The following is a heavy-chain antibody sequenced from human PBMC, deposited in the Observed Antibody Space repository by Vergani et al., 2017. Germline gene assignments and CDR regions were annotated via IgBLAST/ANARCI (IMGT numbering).Heavy chain of an antibody. Sequence: QVQLVQSGAEVKKPGASVKVSCKASGYTFTGYYMHWVRQAPGQGLEWMGWINPNSGGTNYAQKFQGWVTMTRDTSISTAYMELSRLRSEDTAVYYCATQWAQYYDSSGYPPASGNFDIWGQGTMVTVSS. CDR3: ATQWAQYYDSSGYPPASGNFDI. V-gene: IGHV1-2*04. D-gene: IGHD3-22*01. CDR2: INPNSGGT. CDR1: GYTFTGYY. J-gene: IGHJ3*02.